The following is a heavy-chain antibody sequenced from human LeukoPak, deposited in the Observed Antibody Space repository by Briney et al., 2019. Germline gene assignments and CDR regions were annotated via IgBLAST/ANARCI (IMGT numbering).Heavy chain of an antibody. CDR3: AKDLLGGVDY. CDR2: ISYDGSNK. J-gene: IGHJ4*02. CDR1: GFTFSSYG. V-gene: IGHV3-30*18. Sequence: GGSLRLSCAASGFTFSSYGMHWVRQAPGKGLEWVAVISYDGSNKYYADSVKGRFTISRDNSKNTLYLQMNSLRAEDTAVYYCAKDLLGGVDYWGQGTLVTVSS. D-gene: IGHD3-16*01.